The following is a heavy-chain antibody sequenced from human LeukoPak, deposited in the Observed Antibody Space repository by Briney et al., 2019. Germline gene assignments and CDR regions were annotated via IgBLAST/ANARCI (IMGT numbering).Heavy chain of an antibody. Sequence: GASVKVSCKASGGTFSSYAISWVRQAPGQWLEWMGGIIPIFGTANYAQKFQGRVTITADESTSTAYMELSSLRSEDTAVYYCARDRSSSSRPGYMDVWGKGTTVTVSS. CDR1: GGTFSSYA. V-gene: IGHV1-69*13. D-gene: IGHD6-6*01. CDR3: ARDRSSSSRPGYMDV. CDR2: IIPIFGTA. J-gene: IGHJ6*03.